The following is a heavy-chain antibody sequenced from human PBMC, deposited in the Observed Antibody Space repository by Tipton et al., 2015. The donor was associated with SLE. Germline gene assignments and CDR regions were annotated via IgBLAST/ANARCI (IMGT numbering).Heavy chain of an antibody. CDR1: VGSISSYF. V-gene: IGHV4-59*12. D-gene: IGHD2-8*02. CDR3: ARDVGGYNTGWFPYYFDY. J-gene: IGHJ4*02. CDR2: LFHSGNPDYSGST. Sequence: TLSLTCSVSVGSISSYFWSWIRQPPGKGLEWIGYLFHSGNPDYSGSTDYSPSLKSRVTISGDTSKNQFSLKMSSVTAADTAVYYCARDVGGYNTGWFPYYFDYWGQGTLVTVSS.